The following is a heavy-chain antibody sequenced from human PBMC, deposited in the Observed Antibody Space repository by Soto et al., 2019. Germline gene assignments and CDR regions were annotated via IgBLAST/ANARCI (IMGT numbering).Heavy chain of an antibody. CDR2: ISSSSSTI. CDR1: GFTFSSYS. D-gene: IGHD4-17*01. V-gene: IGHV3-48*01. Sequence: PVGSLRFSCAASGFTFSSYSMNWVRQAPGKGLEWVSYISSSSSTIYYADSVKGRFTISRDNAKNSLYLQMNSLRAEDTAVYYCVLGMDYGDFHFDYWGQGTLVTVSS. J-gene: IGHJ4*02. CDR3: VLGMDYGDFHFDY.